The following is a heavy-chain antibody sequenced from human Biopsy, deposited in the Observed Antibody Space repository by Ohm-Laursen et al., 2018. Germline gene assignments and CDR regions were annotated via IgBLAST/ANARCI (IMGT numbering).Heavy chain of an antibody. CDR1: GGSISSSTTYY. J-gene: IGHJ4*02. V-gene: IGHV4-39*01. Sequence: GTLSLTCTVSGGSISSSTTYYWAWLRQPPGKGLEWLATIFYSGTTYFSRTLESRLTISQDTSSNQFSLRLKYVTAADTGVYYCARIYFYGLGSSDYFFDSWGQGTLVTVSS. CDR2: IFYSGTT. CDR3: ARIYFYGLGSSDYFFDS. D-gene: IGHD3-10*01.